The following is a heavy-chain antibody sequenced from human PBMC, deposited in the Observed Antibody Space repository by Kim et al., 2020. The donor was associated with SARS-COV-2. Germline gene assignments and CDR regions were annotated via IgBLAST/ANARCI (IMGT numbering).Heavy chain of an antibody. Sequence: GGSLRLSCAASGFTVSSNYMSWVRQAPGKGLEWVSVIYSGGSTYYADSVKGRFTISRDNSKNTLYLQMNSLRAEDTAVYYCATILGSVAGPIDYWGQGTLVTVSS. CDR3: ATILGSVAGPIDY. J-gene: IGHJ4*02. V-gene: IGHV3-53*01. CDR1: GFTVSSNY. CDR2: IYSGGST. D-gene: IGHD6-19*01.